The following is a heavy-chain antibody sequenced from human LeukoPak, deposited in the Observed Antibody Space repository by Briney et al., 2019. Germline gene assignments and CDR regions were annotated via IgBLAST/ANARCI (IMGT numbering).Heavy chain of an antibody. CDR1: GGSISSSSSY. CDR2: IYYSGST. CDR3: ARVGLYSMLAGRGAFDI. V-gene: IGHV4-39*07. J-gene: IGHJ3*02. D-gene: IGHD6-19*01. Sequence: MPSETLSLTCTVSGGSISSSSSYWGWIRQPPGKGLEWIGSIYYSGSTYYNPSLKSRVTVSVDTSKNQFSLKLSSVTAADTAVYYCARVGLYSMLAGRGAFDIWGQGTMVTVSS.